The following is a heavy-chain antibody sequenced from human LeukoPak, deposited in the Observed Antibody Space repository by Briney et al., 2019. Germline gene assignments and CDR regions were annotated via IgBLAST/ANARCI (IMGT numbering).Heavy chain of an antibody. V-gene: IGHV4-38-2*02. D-gene: IGHD5-18*01. CDR3: ARGHSYGFGWFDP. J-gene: IGHJ5*02. Sequence: PSETLSLTCTVSGYSISSGYYWGWIRQPPGKGLEWIGSIYHSGSTYYNPSLKSRVTISVDTSKNQFSLKLSSVTAADTAVYYCARGHSYGFGWFDPWGQGTLVTVSS. CDR2: IYHSGST. CDR1: GYSISSGYY.